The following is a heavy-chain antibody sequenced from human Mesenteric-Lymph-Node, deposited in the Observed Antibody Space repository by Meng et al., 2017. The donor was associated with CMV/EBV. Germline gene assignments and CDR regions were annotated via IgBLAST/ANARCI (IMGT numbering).Heavy chain of an antibody. CDR2: IIPILGIA. CDR3: ASDIVLMVYAISYFDY. J-gene: IGHJ4*02. D-gene: IGHD2-8*01. V-gene: IGHV1-69*04. Sequence: GTFSSYAISWARQAPGQGLEWMGRIIPILGIANYAQKFQGRVTITADKSTSTAYMELSSLRSEDTAVYYCASDIVLMVYAISYFDYWGQGTLVTVSS. CDR1: GTFSSYA.